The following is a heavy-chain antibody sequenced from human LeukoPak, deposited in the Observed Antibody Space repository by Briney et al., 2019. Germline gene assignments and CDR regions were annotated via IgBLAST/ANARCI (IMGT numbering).Heavy chain of an antibody. V-gene: IGHV4-59*01. CDR1: GGSISSYY. J-gene: IGHJ6*02. Sequence: SETLSLTCTVSGGSISSYYWSWIRQPPGKGLEWIGYIYYSGSTNYNPSLKSRVTISVDTSKNQFSLKLSSVTAADTAVYYCARDGNGMDVWGQGTTVTDSS. D-gene: IGHD1-26*01. CDR3: ARDGNGMDV. CDR2: IYYSGST.